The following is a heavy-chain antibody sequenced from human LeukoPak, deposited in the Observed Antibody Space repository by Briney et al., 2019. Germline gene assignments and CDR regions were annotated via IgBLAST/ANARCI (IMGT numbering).Heavy chain of an antibody. CDR1: GFTFSSYE. V-gene: IGHV3-48*03. Sequence: PGGSLRLSCAASGFTFSSYEMNWVRQAPGKGLEWVSYISSSGSTVYYADSVKGRFTISRDNAKNSLYLQMNSLRAEDTAVYYCARARYCSGGSCQGDFDYWGQGTLVTVSS. CDR3: ARARYCSGGSCQGDFDY. J-gene: IGHJ4*02. D-gene: IGHD2-15*01. CDR2: ISSSGSTV.